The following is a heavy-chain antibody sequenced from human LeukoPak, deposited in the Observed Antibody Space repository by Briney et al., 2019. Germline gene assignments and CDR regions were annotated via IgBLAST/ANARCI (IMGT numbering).Heavy chain of an antibody. CDR2: ISSSSTI. CDR1: GFTFSSYS. D-gene: IGHD2-2*01. CDR3: AREVFDIVVVPAAFDY. J-gene: IGHJ4*02. V-gene: IGHV3-48*01. Sequence: GGSLRLSCAASGFTFSSYSMNWVRQAPGKGLEWVSYISSSSTIYYADSVKGRFTISRDNAKNSLYLQMNSLRAEDTAVYYCAREVFDIVVVPAAFDYWGQGTLVTVSS.